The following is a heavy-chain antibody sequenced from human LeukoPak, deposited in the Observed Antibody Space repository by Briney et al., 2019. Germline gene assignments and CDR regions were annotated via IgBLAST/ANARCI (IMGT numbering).Heavy chain of an antibody. CDR1: GFTFSSYS. J-gene: IGHJ5*02. D-gene: IGHD3-3*01. Sequence: HPGGSLRLSCAASGFTFSSYSMNWVRQAPGKGLEWVSYISSSSSTIYYADSVKGRFTISRDNAKNSLYLQMNSLRDEDTAVYYCARVPHPDFWSGRNWFDPWGQGTLVTVSS. CDR3: ARVPHPDFWSGRNWFDP. V-gene: IGHV3-48*02. CDR2: ISSSSSTI.